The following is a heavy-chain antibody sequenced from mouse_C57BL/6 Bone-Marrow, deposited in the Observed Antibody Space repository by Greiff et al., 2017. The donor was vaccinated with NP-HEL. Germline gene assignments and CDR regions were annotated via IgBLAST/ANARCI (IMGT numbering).Heavy chain of an antibody. Sequence: EVKLVESGGGLVQPGESLKLSCESNEYEFPSHDMSWVRKTPEKRLELVAAINSDGGSTYYPDTMERRFIISRDNTKKTLYLQMSSLRSEDTSLYYCARQDYYGSGYGDWFATGGQGPLVTVSA. V-gene: IGHV5-2*01. CDR2: INSDGGST. D-gene: IGHD1-1*01. CDR1: EYEFPSHD. CDR3: ARQDYYGSGYGDWFAT. J-gene: IGHJ3*01.